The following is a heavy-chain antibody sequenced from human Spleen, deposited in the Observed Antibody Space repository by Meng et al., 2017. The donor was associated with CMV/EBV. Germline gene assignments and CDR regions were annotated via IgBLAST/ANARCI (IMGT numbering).Heavy chain of an antibody. CDR2: IYNSGST. Sequence: SETLSLTCTVSGGSVSGASYHWNWIRQPPGKGLEWIGYIYNSGSTNYNPSLTSRVTISLDTSKNQFSLRLTSVTAADTAVYYCARGAGPDVWGQGTLVTVSS. CDR3: ARGAGPDV. V-gene: IGHV4-61*01. J-gene: IGHJ4*02. CDR1: GGSVSGASYH.